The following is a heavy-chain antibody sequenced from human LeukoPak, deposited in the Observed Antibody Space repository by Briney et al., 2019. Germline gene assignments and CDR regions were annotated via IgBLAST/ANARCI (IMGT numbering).Heavy chain of an antibody. Sequence: ASVKVSCKASGYAFTSYDINWVRQATGQGLEWMGWMNPNSGNTGYAQKFQGRVTMTEDTSTDTAYMVLSSLRAEDTAVYYCAKGGITGLGLDYWGQGTLVTVSS. CDR2: MNPNSGNT. CDR3: AKGGITGLGLDY. V-gene: IGHV1-8*01. D-gene: IGHD1-20*01. CDR1: GYAFTSYD. J-gene: IGHJ4*02.